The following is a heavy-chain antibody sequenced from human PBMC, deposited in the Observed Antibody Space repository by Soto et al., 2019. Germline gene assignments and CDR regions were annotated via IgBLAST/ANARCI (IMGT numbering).Heavy chain of an antibody. CDR1: GFTFSSYS. J-gene: IGHJ4*02. Sequence: PGGSLRLSCAASGFTFSSYSMNWVRQAPGKGLEWVSSISSTSSFIYYADSVKGRFTISRDNAKNSLYLQLNSLRFEDTALYHCARDTEQQEFYVVYWGQGTRVTVSS. D-gene: IGHD6-13*01. CDR3: ARDTEQQEFYVVY. V-gene: IGHV3-21*01. CDR2: ISSTSSFI.